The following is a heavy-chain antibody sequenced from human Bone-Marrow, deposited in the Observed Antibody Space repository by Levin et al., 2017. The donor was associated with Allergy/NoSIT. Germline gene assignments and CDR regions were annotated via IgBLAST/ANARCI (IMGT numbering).Heavy chain of an antibody. J-gene: IGHJ4*02. V-gene: IGHV4-31*03. CDR3: ARGARDGFWSGYYFDH. D-gene: IGHD3-3*01. CDR1: GDSLESGGYY. Sequence: KSSETLSLSCSVSGDSLESGGYYWTWIRQHPEGGLEWIGHIHYSGTTLTNPSLTNGPSLGLDMSTNLFYLTLTSISAADTAVYYCARGARDGFWSGYYFDHWGQGILVTVSS. CDR2: IHYSGTT.